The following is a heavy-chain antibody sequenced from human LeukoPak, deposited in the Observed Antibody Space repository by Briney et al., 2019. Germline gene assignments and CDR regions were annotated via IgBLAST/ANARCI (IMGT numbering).Heavy chain of an antibody. V-gene: IGHV3-9*01. CDR3: AKDKDCSSTSCIYYYYGMDV. D-gene: IGHD2-2*01. CDR1: GFTFDDYA. J-gene: IGHJ6*02. CDR2: ISWNSGSI. Sequence: PGGSLRLSCAASGFTFDDYAMHWVRQAPGKGLEWVSGISWNSGSIGYADSVKGRFTISRDNAKNSLYLQMNSLRTEDTALYYCAKDKDCSSTSCIYYYYGMDVWGQGTTVTASS.